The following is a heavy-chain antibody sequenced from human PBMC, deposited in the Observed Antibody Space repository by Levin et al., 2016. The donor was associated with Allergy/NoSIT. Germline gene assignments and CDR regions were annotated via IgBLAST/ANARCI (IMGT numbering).Heavy chain of an antibody. D-gene: IGHD6-13*01. Sequence: SETLSLTCAVYGGSFSGYYWSWIRQPPGKGLEWIGEINHSGSTNYNPSLKSRVTISVDTSKNQFSLKLSSVTAADTAVYYCARGLSSSSWYRPNYFDYRGQGTLVTVSS. CDR2: INHSGST. CDR1: GGSFSGYY. CDR3: ARGLSSSSWYRPNYFDY. V-gene: IGHV4-34*01. J-gene: IGHJ4*02.